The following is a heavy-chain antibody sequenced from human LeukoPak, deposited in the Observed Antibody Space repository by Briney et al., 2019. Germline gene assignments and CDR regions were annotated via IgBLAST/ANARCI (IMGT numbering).Heavy chain of an antibody. CDR3: AGRVTGYSSGYVY. V-gene: IGHV3-23*01. Sequence: VGSLRLSCVASGITFSNYAVSWVRQAPEKGLDWVSVISGSAHKIRYADSVKGRFTISRDNSENIVYLQMDNLRAEDTAVYYCAGRVTGYSSGYVYWGQGTLVTVSS. J-gene: IGHJ4*02. D-gene: IGHD5-18*01. CDR1: GITFSNYA. CDR2: ISGSAHKI.